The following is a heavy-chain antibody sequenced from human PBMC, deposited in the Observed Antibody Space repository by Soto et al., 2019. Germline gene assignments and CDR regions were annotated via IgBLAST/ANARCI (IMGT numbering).Heavy chain of an antibody. CDR3: AHPRGYGVFDAYDF. CDR2: ISGSAEIT. V-gene: IGHV3-23*01. J-gene: IGHJ3*01. D-gene: IGHD4-17*01. CDR1: GFTVSSNY. Sequence: GGSLRLSCAASGFTVSSNYMSWVRQAPGKGLEWVSAISGSAEITYYADSVKGRFTISRDNSINMLYLEMNSLRTEDTAVYYCAHPRGYGVFDAYDFWGQGAMVTVSS.